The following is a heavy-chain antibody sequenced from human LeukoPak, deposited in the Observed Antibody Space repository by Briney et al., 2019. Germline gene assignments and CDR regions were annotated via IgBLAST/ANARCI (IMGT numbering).Heavy chain of an antibody. CDR3: ARELSYGDYRPENWFDP. CDR2: SSAYNGNT. D-gene: IGHD4-17*01. V-gene: IGHV1-18*01. Sequence: ASVTVSFKASVYTFTSYGISWVRQAPGQGLEWMGWSSAYNGNTNYAQKLQGRVTMTTDTSTSTAYMELRSLRSDDTAVYYCARELSYGDYRPENWFDPWGQGTLVTVSS. CDR1: VYTFTSYG. J-gene: IGHJ5*02.